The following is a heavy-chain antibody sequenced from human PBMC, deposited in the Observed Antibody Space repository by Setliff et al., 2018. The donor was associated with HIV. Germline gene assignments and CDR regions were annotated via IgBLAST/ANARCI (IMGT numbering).Heavy chain of an antibody. D-gene: IGHD6-25*01. CDR1: GFSLTASGVG. V-gene: IGHV2-5*02. CDR3: ARTRPPSGLASAYFFDS. Sequence: SGPTLVNPTQTLTLTCTFSGFSLTASGVGVGWVRQPPGKALEWLGIIYWDDEKRYNPSLQSRLSITKDTARRQVVLRMTNVDPVDSGTYFCARTRPPSGLASAYFFDSWGQGTLVTVSS. CDR2: IYWDDEK. J-gene: IGHJ4*02.